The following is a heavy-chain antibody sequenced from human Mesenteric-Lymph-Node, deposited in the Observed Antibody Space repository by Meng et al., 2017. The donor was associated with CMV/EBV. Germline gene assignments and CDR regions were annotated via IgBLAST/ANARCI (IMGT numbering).Heavy chain of an antibody. Sequence: SVKVSCKASGGTFTTHTITCVRQAPGQGLEWMGRISLVLRTANYAQKFQGRVTINADKSTSTAYMELHSLRSEDTAVYYCAEARTKYNYGNYYHYAMDVWGQGTTVTVSS. D-gene: IGHD5-18*01. CDR3: AEARTKYNYGNYYHYAMDV. J-gene: IGHJ6*02. CDR1: GGTFTTHT. CDR2: ISLVLRTA. V-gene: IGHV1-69*08.